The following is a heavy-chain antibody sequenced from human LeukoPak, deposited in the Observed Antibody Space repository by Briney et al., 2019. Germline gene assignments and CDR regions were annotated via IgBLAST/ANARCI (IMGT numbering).Heavy chain of an antibody. CDR3: ARLEAHCSGGACYPLYYFDY. CDR2: ISYSGST. Sequence: SETLSLTCTVSGGSISSFYWSWIRQSPGKGLEWIGSISYSGSTNYNPSLKSRVTISVDTSKNQFSLKLSSVTAADTAVYYCARLEAHCSGGACYPLYYFDYWGQGTLVTVSS. V-gene: IGHV4-59*08. CDR1: GGSISSFY. D-gene: IGHD2-15*01. J-gene: IGHJ4*02.